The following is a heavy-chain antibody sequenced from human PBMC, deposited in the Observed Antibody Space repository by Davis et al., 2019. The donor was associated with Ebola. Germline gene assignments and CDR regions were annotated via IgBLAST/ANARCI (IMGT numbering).Heavy chain of an antibody. D-gene: IGHD3-16*01. Sequence: GGSLGLSCAASGFAFSTYGMHWVRQAPGKGLEWVALISSDGSREYYADSVEGRFTISKDNSGNTLYLHMNALTAEDTALYYCAKLRSHDYTDSSDDFYLDLWGRGTLVTVSS. CDR3: AKLRSHDYTDSSDDFYLDL. CDR2: ISSDGSRE. CDR1: GFAFSTYG. V-gene: IGHV3-30*18. J-gene: IGHJ2*01.